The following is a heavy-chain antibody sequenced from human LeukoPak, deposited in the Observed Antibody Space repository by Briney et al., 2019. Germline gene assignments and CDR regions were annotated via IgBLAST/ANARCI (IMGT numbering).Heavy chain of an antibody. Sequence: GGSLRLSCAASGFTFSSYGMHWVRQAPGKGLEWVAVIWYDGSNKYYADSVKGRFTISRDNSKNTLYLQMNSLRAEDTAVYYCAREVYDILTGYREYYFDYWGQGTLVTVSS. J-gene: IGHJ4*02. CDR1: GFTFSSYG. CDR3: AREVYDILTGYREYYFDY. CDR2: IWYDGSNK. D-gene: IGHD3-9*01. V-gene: IGHV3-33*01.